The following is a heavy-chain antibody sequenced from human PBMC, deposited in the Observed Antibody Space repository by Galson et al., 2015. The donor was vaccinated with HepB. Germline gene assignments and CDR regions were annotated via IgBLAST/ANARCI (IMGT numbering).Heavy chain of an antibody. V-gene: IGHV1-2*02. CDR1: AYTFTDYY. Sequence: SVKVSCKASAYTFTDYYIHWVRQAPGQGLEWMGWINPNSGGTNYAQKFQGRVIMTRDTSISTAYMELSRLTSDDTAIHYCAREIADIVTTIWGGRFDYWGQGTLVTVSS. CDR3: AREIADIVTTIWGGRFDY. J-gene: IGHJ4*02. CDR2: INPNSGGT. D-gene: IGHD5-12*01.